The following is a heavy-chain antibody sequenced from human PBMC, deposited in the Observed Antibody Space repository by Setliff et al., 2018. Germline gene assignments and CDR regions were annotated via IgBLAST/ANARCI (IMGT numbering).Heavy chain of an antibody. CDR1: GGSLSNYY. CDR2: INHSGST. CDR3: ARGRMRGSCSGPSCTYDPFDI. D-gene: IGHD2-2*01. Sequence: SETLSLTCTVYGGSLSNYYWSWIRQPPGKGLEWIVEINHSGSTNYNPSLRSRVTISVDTSKNQFSLILRSVTAADTAVYYCARGRMRGSCSGPSCTYDPFDIWGQGTPVTVSS. J-gene: IGHJ3*02. V-gene: IGHV4-34*01.